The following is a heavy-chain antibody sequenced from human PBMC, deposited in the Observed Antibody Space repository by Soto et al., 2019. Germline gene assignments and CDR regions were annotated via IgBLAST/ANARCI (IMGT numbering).Heavy chain of an antibody. CDR1: GFTFSSYS. Sequence: EVQLVESGGGLVKPGGSLRLSCAASGFTFSSYSMNWVRQAPGKGMEWVSSISSSSSYIYYADSVKGRFTISRDNANNPLYLQMTGLRAEDTAVDYCAGEGSSCWYVDYWGQGTLVTVSS. V-gene: IGHV3-21*01. J-gene: IGHJ4*02. CDR3: AGEGSSCWYVDY. D-gene: IGHD6-19*01. CDR2: ISSSSSYI.